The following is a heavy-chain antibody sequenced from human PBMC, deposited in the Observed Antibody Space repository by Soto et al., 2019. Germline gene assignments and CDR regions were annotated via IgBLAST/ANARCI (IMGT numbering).Heavy chain of an antibody. D-gene: IGHD6-6*01. CDR1: GYTFTSYG. Sequence: ASVKVSCKASGYTFTSYGISWVRQAPGQGLEWMGWISAYNGNTNYAQKLQGRVTMTTDTSTSTAYMELRSLRSDDTAVYYCARVPMAARPGPFYFDYWGQGTLVTVSS. V-gene: IGHV1-18*01. CDR2: ISAYNGNT. CDR3: ARVPMAARPGPFYFDY. J-gene: IGHJ4*02.